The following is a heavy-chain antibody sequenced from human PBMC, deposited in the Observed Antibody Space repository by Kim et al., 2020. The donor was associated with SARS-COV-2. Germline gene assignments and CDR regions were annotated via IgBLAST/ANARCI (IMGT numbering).Heavy chain of an antibody. Sequence: GGYLRLSCAASGFTFSSYAMHWVRQAPGKGLEWVAVISYDGSNKYYADSVKGRFTISRDNSKNTLYLQMNSLRAEDTAVYYCARDFDSSGYYSYFDYWG. CDR3: ARDFDSSGYYSYFDY. D-gene: IGHD3-22*01. CDR1: GFTFSSYA. V-gene: IGHV3-30*04. CDR2: ISYDGSNK. J-gene: IGHJ4*01.